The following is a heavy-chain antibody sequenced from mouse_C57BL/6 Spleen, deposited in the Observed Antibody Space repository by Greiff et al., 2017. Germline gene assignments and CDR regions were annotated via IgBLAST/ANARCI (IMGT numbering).Heavy chain of an antibody. V-gene: IGHV1-15*01. CDR2: IVPETGGT. CDR3: TRWDYGNSFAY. Sequence: QVQLQQSGAELVRPGASVTLSCKASGYTFTDYEMHWVKQTPVHGLEWIGAIVPETGGTAYNQKFKGKAILTADKSSSTAYMELRSLTSEDSAVYYCTRWDYGNSFAYWGQGTLVTVSA. D-gene: IGHD2-1*01. J-gene: IGHJ3*01. CDR1: GYTFTDYE.